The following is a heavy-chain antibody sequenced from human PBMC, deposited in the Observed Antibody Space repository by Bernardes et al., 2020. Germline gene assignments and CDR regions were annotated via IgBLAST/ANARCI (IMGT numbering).Heavy chain of an antibody. J-gene: IGHJ6*02. CDR2: ISYDGSNK. CDR1: GFTFSSYA. CDR3: ARARIVVVPAAQYYYYGMDV. Sequence: GGSLRLSCAASGFTFSSYAMHWVRQAPGKGLEWVAVISYDGSNKYYADSVKGRFTISRDNSKNTLYLQMNSLRAEDTAVYYCARARIVVVPAAQYYYYGMDVWGQGTTVTVSS. V-gene: IGHV3-30-3*01. D-gene: IGHD2-2*01.